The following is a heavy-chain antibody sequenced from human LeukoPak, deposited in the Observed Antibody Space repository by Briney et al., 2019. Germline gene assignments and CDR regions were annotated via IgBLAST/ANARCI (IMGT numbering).Heavy chain of an antibody. Sequence: SETLSLTCTVSGGSISGYYWSWIRQPPGKGLECIGYIYYSGSTNYNPSLKSRVTISVDTSRNQFSLRLTSVTAADTAVYYCAKVSDRDSSGYYWGFEYWGQGTLVTVSS. D-gene: IGHD3-22*01. CDR3: AKVSDRDSSGYYWGFEY. J-gene: IGHJ4*02. CDR1: GGSISGYY. CDR2: IYYSGST. V-gene: IGHV4-59*08.